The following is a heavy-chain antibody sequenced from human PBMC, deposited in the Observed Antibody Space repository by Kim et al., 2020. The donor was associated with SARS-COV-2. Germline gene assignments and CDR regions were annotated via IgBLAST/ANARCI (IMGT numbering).Heavy chain of an antibody. CDR1: GFTFSSYA. D-gene: IGHD2-2*03. CDR2: ISYDGSNK. CDR3: ARDGYCSSTSCYAEIYYYYYGMDV. Sequence: GGSLRLSCAASGFTFSSYAMHWVRQAPGKGLEWVAVISYDGSNKYYVDSVKGRFTISRDNSKNTLYLQMNSLRAEDTAVYYCARDGYCSSTSCYAEIYYYYYGMDVWGQGTTVTVSS. V-gene: IGHV3-30*04. J-gene: IGHJ6*02.